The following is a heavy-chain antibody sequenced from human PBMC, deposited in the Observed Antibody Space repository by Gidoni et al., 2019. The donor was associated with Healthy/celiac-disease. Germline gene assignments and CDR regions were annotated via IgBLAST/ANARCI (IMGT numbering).Heavy chain of an antibody. D-gene: IGHD1-7*01. Sequence: QVQLVESGGGVVQPGRSLRLSCAASGFTFSSYGMHWVRQAPGKGLEWVAVISHDGSNKYYADSVKGRFTISRDNSKNTLYLQMNSLRAEDTAVYYCAKDPGLELWGYFDYWGQGTLVTVSS. CDR3: AKDPGLELWGYFDY. CDR1: GFTFSSYG. J-gene: IGHJ4*02. CDR2: ISHDGSNK. V-gene: IGHV3-30*18.